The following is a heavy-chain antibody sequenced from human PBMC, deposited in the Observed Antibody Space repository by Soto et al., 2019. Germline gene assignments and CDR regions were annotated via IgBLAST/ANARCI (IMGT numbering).Heavy chain of an antibody. CDR3: ARDAPYYYDSSGYYDY. V-gene: IGHV4-59*01. J-gene: IGHJ4*02. CDR1: GGSISSYY. Sequence: PSATLSLTCTVSGGSISSYYWSWIRQPPGKGLEWIGYIYYSGSTNYNPSLKSRVTISVDTSKNQFSLKLSSVTAADTAVYYCARDAPYYYDSSGYYDYWGQGTLVTVSS. D-gene: IGHD3-22*01. CDR2: IYYSGST.